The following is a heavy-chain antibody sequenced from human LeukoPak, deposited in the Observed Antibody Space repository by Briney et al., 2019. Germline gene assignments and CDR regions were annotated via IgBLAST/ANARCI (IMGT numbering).Heavy chain of an antibody. J-gene: IGHJ4*02. CDR2: ISGSGGST. CDR1: GFVFSNYW. CDR3: AKGAGNYYFDY. V-gene: IGHV3-23*01. D-gene: IGHD6-13*01. Sequence: GGSLRLSCAASGFVFSNYWMSWVRQAPGKGLEWVSIISGSGGSTYYADSVKGRFTISRDSSKNTLYLQMNTLTADDTAVYYCAKGAGNYYFDYWGQGTLVTVSS.